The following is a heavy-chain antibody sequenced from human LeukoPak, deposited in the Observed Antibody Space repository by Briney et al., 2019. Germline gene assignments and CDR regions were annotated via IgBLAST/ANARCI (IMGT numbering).Heavy chain of an antibody. CDR2: IYSGGNT. J-gene: IGHJ1*01. D-gene: IGHD3-22*01. Sequence: PPGGSLRLSCAASGFTVSSNYMSWVRQAPGKGLQWVSVIYSGGNTYYADSVKGRFTISRDNSKNTLYLQMNSLRAEDTAVYYCAGRTVTPYYHDSSGFHLQYWGQGTLVTVSS. V-gene: IGHV3-53*01. CDR3: AGRTVTPYYHDSSGFHLQY. CDR1: GFTVSSNY.